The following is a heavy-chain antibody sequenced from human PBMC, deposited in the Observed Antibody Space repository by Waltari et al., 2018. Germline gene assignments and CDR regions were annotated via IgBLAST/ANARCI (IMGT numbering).Heavy chain of an antibody. D-gene: IGHD6-13*01. CDR3: ARLQSYSSKWYVGY. CDR1: GGSISSRSYY. V-gene: IGHV4-39*01. Sequence: QLQLQESGPGLVKPSETLSLTCTVSGGSISSRSYYWGWIRQPPGKGLEWIGSIYYSGNTYYNPSLKSRVTISVDTSKNQFSLKVSSVTAADTAVYYCARLQSYSSKWYVGYWGQGSLVTVSS. J-gene: IGHJ4*02. CDR2: IYYSGNT.